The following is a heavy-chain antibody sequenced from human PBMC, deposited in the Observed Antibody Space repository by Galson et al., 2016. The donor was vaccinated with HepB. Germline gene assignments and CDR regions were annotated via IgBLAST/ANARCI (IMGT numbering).Heavy chain of an antibody. J-gene: IGHJ4*02. CDR3: ARLGVVGAKYDY. V-gene: IGHV4-59*01. D-gene: IGHD1-26*01. Sequence: SETLSLTCTVSGGSISSYYWSWIRQPPGKGLEWIGYIYYSGSSNYNPSLKSRVTISVDTSKNQFSLNLTSVTAADTAVYYCARLGVVGAKYDYWGQGTLVTVSS. CDR2: IYYSGSS. CDR1: GGSISSYY.